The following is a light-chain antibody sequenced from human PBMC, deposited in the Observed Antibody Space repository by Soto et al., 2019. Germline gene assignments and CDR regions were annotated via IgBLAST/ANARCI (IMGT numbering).Light chain of an antibody. V-gene: IGKV1-39*01. CDR1: QTIANY. Sequence: DTQMTQSPTSLSASVGDRVTITCRASQTIANYLNWYQQKPGKAPKLLIYTASSLQSGVPSRFSGSGSGTDFTLTISSLQPEDFATYFCQQTYITPQTFGPGTKVEV. CDR3: QQTYITPQT. CDR2: TAS. J-gene: IGKJ1*01.